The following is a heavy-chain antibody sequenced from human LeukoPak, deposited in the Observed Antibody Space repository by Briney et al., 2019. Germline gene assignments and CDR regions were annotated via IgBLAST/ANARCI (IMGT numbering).Heavy chain of an antibody. Sequence: GGSLRLSCVASGFAFRNYWMYWVRQGPGKGLVWLSRINPDGSTTTYADSVKGRSTISRDNPNRMLSLHINSLRVEDSAIYYCARGGKLEPTALFSWGQGSLVVVSS. D-gene: IGHD1-14*01. V-gene: IGHV3-74*01. CDR1: GFAFRNYW. J-gene: IGHJ5*02. CDR3: ARGGKLEPTALFS. CDR2: INPDGSTT.